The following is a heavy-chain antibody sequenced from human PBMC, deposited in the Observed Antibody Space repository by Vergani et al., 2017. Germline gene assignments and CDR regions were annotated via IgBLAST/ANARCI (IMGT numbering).Heavy chain of an antibody. D-gene: IGHD1-26*01. J-gene: IGHJ4*02. V-gene: IGHV1-18*04. CDR2: ISVYNGET. CDR1: GYTFRNYG. CDR3: ARDRGNSGDYNFDY. Sequence: QVQLVQSGAEVKKPGASVKVSCEGSGYTFRNYGISWVRQAPGEGLELLGWISVYNGETKFAQKFQGRVTLTRDTSTDTAYMEMGSLRSDDTAVYYCARDRGNSGDYNFDYWGQGTLVTVSS.